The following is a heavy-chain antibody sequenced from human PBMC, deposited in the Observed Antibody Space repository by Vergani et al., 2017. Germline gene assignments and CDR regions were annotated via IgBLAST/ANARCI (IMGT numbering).Heavy chain of an antibody. J-gene: IGHJ6*03. CDR3: ARVRIGYCSSTSCYRPNYYYYYYMDV. CDR1: GGSFSGYY. D-gene: IGHD2-2*01. V-gene: IGHV4-34*01. Sequence: QVQLQQWGAGLLKPSETLSLTCAVYGGSFSGYYWSWIRQPPGKGLEWIGEINHSGSTNYNPSLKSRVTISVDTYKNQFSLKLSSVTAADTAVYYCARVRIGYCSSTSCYRPNYYYYYYMDVWGKGTTVTVSS. CDR2: INHSGST.